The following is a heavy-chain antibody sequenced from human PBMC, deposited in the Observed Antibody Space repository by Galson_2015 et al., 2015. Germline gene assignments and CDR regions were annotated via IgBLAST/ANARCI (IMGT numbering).Heavy chain of an antibody. V-gene: IGHV3-21*01. CDR2: ISGRSDYI. Sequence: SLRLSCAASGFAFSGYSMNWVRQAPGKGLEWVSSISGRSDYIHYADSVKGRFTVSRDNAKNSLYLQMNSLTAEDTAVYCCARELDYIPEIWGQGTMVTVSS. D-gene: IGHD3-16*01. CDR1: GFAFSGYS. J-gene: IGHJ3*02. CDR3: ARELDYIPEI.